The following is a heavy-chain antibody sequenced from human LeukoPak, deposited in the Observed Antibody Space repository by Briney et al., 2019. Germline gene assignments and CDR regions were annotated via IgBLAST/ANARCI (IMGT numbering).Heavy chain of an antibody. CDR3: AKGSRSIAVDNLCDF. J-gene: IGHJ4*02. CDR1: GFTFSSSA. D-gene: IGHD6-6*01. Sequence: GGSLRLSCAASGFTFSSSAMSWVRQAPGKGLEWVSVISSSGGSTYYADSVKGRFTIFRGNSKNTLYLQMSSLRAEDTAVYYCAKGSRSIAVDNLCDFWGQGTLVTVSS. V-gene: IGHV3-23*01. CDR2: ISSSGGST.